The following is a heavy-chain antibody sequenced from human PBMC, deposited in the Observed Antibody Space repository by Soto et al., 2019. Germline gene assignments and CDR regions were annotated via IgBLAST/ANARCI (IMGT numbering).Heavy chain of an antibody. V-gene: IGHV4-59*01. D-gene: IGHD2-21*01. CDR2: IYYSGST. J-gene: IGHJ4*02. CDR1: GGSISSYY. CDR3: ARRWGGTVDY. Sequence: QVQLQESGPGLVKPSETLSLTCAVSGGSISSYYWSWIRQPPGKGLEWIGYIYYSGSTNYNPTLKGRVTISVDTSKNQFTLKLSSVTAADTAVYYCARRWGGTVDYWGQGTLVTVSS.